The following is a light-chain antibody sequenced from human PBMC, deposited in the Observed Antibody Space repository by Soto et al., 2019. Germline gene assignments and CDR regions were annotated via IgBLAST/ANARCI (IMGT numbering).Light chain of an antibody. V-gene: IGKV3-20*01. Sequence: TQYPSTLSASVGDRVTITCRASQSISSWLAWYQQKPGQAPRLLIYDTSSRATGIPDRFSGSGSGTDFTLTISRLEPEDFAVYYCQQYAGSPWTFGQGTKVDIK. CDR2: DTS. CDR3: QQYAGSPWT. CDR1: QSISSW. J-gene: IGKJ1*01.